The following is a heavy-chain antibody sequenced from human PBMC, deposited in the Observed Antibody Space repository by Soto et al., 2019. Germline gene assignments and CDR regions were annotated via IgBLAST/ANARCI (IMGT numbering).Heavy chain of an antibody. CDR2: TYFRSKWYN. J-gene: IGHJ5*02. Sequence: PSQTLSLTCAISGDSVSSNTASWNWIRQSPSRGLEWLGRTYFRSKWYNDYAVSMKSRIIINPDTSNNQFSLQLNSVTPEDTAVYFCAKGDNLGPKTGYAFDPWGQGIMVTVPQ. CDR1: GDSVSSNTAS. CDR3: AKGDNLGPKTGYAFDP. V-gene: IGHV6-1*01. D-gene: IGHD5-12*01.